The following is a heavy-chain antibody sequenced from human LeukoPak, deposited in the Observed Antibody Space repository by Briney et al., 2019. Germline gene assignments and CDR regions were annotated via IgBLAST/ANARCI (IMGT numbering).Heavy chain of an antibody. CDR3: AKAWAAAGTFAS. V-gene: IGHV3-23*01. CDR2: IIGSGGDT. J-gene: IGHJ4*02. Sequence: GGSLRLSCAASGFTFSSYAMSWVRQAPGKGLEWVSTIIGSGGDTYYADSVKGRFTISRDTSKNMLYLQMDSLRAEDTAVYYCAKAWAAAGTFASWGQGTLVTVSS. CDR1: GFTFSSYA. D-gene: IGHD6-13*01.